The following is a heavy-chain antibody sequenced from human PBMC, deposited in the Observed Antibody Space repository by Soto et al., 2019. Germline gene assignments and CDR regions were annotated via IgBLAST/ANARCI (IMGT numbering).Heavy chain of an antibody. CDR2: IIPFFGTA. J-gene: IGHJ4*02. D-gene: IGHD3-16*01. V-gene: IGHV1-69*13. CDR1: GGTFSTFG. CDR3: ARTAPMDAGDKYYYDF. Sequence: SVKVSCKTSGGTFSTFGISWVRQAPGQGLEWMGGIIPFFGTAEYSQKFEDRITITADESTNTVYMDLRGLTSEDTAIYYCARTAPMDAGDKYYYDFWGQGALVTAPQ.